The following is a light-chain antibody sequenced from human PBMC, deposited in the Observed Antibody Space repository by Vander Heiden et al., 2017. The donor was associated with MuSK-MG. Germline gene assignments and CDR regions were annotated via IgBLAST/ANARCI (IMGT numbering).Light chain of an antibody. CDR2: GKN. V-gene: IGLV3-19*01. Sequence: SSELGQSADVSVALGQTVRITCQGDSLRSYYASWYQQKPGQAPVLVIYGKNNRPSGIPDRFSGSSSGNTASLTITGAQAEDVADYYCNTRDSSGNHVVFGGGTKLTVL. CDR3: NTRDSSGNHVV. J-gene: IGLJ2*01. CDR1: SLRSYY.